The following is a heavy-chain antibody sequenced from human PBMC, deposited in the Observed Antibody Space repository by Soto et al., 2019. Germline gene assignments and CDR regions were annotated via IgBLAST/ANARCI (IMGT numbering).Heavy chain of an antibody. CDR2: TYYRSKWYN. CDR1: GDSVSSNSAA. V-gene: IGHV6-1*01. J-gene: IGHJ6*04. D-gene: IGHD6-19*01. Sequence: SQTLSLTCAISGDSVSSNSAAWNWIRQSPSRGLEWLGRTYYRSKWYNDYAVSVKSRITINPDTSKNQFSLQLNSVTPEDTAVYYCARKPAGTVDYYYYAMDVWGLGTKVTVSS. CDR3: ARKPAGTVDYYYYAMDV.